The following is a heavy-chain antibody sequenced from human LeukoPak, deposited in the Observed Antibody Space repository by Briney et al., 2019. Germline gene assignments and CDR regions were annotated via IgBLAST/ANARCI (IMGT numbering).Heavy chain of an antibody. CDR3: ARVGYYSGYYYYYYMDV. Sequence: SETLSLTCAVYGGSISSYYWSWIRQPPGKGLEWIGYIYYSGSTNYNPSLKSRVTISVDTSKNQFSLKLSSVTAAGTAVYYCARVGYYSGYYYYYYMDVWGKGTTVTISS. J-gene: IGHJ6*03. D-gene: IGHD3-22*01. CDR1: GGSISSYY. CDR2: IYYSGST. V-gene: IGHV4-59*01.